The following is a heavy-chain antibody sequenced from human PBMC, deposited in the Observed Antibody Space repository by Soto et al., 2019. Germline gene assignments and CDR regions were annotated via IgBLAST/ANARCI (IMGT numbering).Heavy chain of an antibody. Sequence: GASVKVFCKASGGTFSSYAISWVRQAPGQGLEWMGGIIPIFGTANYAQKFQGRVTITADESTSTAYMELSSLRSEDTAVYYCARDTKYYDSSAENWFDPWGQGTLVTVS. V-gene: IGHV1-69*13. D-gene: IGHD3-22*01. CDR1: GGTFSSYA. J-gene: IGHJ5*02. CDR3: ARDTKYYDSSAENWFDP. CDR2: IIPIFGTA.